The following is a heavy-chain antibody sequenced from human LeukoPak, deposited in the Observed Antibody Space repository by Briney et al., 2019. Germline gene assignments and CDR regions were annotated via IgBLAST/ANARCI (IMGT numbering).Heavy chain of an antibody. CDR1: RFTFSSYG. J-gene: IGHJ4*02. V-gene: IGHV3-30*02. CDR3: AKSTYSGWFVAGDY. CDR2: IRYDGSNK. Sequence: GGSLRLSCAASRFTFSSYGMHWVRQAPGKGLEWVAFIRYDGSNKYYADSVKGRFTISRDNSKNTLYLQMNSLRAEHTAVYYCAKSTYSGWFVAGDYWGQGTLVTVSS. D-gene: IGHD6-19*01.